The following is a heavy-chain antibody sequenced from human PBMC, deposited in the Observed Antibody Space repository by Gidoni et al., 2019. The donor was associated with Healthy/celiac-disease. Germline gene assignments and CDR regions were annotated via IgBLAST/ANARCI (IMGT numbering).Heavy chain of an antibody. J-gene: IGHJ4*02. CDR1: GGSFSGYY. CDR2: INHSGST. Sequence: QVQLQQWGAGLLKPSETLSLTCPVYGGSFSGYYWSWIRQPPGKGLEWIGEINHSGSTNYNPSLKSRVTISVDTSKNQFSLKLSSVTAADTAVYYCARGRGKTTVTTDYWGQGTLVTVST. D-gene: IGHD4-17*01. V-gene: IGHV4-34*01. CDR3: ARGRGKTTVTTDY.